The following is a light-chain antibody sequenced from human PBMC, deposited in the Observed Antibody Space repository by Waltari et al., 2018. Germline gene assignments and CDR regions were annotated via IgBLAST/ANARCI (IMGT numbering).Light chain of an antibody. CDR2: EVK. J-gene: IGLJ3*02. V-gene: IGLV2-23*02. CDR1: SNDVGLYNL. Sequence: QSALTQPPSVSGSPGQSITIPRTVTSNDVGLYNLVSWYQHHPGKVPPRIIYEVKRRPSGDSNRFSGSKSGNTASLTVSGLLAEDEADYFCSSYTTHAPVVFGGGTKLTVL. CDR3: SSYTTHAPVV.